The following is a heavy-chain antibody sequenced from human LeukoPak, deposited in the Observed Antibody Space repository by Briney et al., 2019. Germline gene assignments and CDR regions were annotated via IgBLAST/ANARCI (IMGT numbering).Heavy chain of an antibody. CDR3: ARGTHYDY. D-gene: IGHD1-14*01. Sequence: GGSLRLSCAASGFDFSSNWMHWVRHAPGQGLVWVSRIKGDGISTNYADSVKGRFTISRDIAKNTLYLQMNSLRAEDTGVYYCARGTHYDYWGQGTLVTVSS. J-gene: IGHJ4*02. CDR1: GFDFSSNW. V-gene: IGHV3-74*01. CDR2: IKGDGIST.